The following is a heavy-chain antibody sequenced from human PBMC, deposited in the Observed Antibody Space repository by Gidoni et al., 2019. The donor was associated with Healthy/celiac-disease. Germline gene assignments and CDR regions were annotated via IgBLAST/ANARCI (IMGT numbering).Heavy chain of an antibody. V-gene: IGHV4-59*01. D-gene: IGHD2-15*01. CDR1: GGSISSYY. Sequence: QVQLQESGPGLVKPSETLSLTCTVSGGSISSYYWSWIRQPPGKGLEWIGYIYYSGSTNYNPSLKSRVTISVDTSKNQFSLKLSSVTAADTAVYYCARGPIGAFDIWGQGTMVTVSS. J-gene: IGHJ3*02. CDR3: ARGPIGAFDI. CDR2: IYYSGST.